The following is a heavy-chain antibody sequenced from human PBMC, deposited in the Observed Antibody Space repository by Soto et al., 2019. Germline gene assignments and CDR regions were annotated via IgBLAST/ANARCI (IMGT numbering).Heavy chain of an antibody. D-gene: IGHD2-15*01. Sequence: EVQLVESGGGLVQPGGSLRLSCAASGFTFSNYWMYWVRQAPGKGLEWVSRINSDGSVSSHADSVRGRLTISRDNVKNPLYLHMDSLRAEDTAVYFCARGDCVGGTCYSFAGSFYYYMDVWGKGTTVTVFS. V-gene: IGHV3-74*02. J-gene: IGHJ6*03. CDR1: GFTFSNYW. CDR3: ARGDCVGGTCYSFAGSFYYYMDV. CDR2: INSDGSVS.